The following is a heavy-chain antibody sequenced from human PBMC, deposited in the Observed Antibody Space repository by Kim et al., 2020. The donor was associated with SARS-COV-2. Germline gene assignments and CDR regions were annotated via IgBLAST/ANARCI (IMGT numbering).Heavy chain of an antibody. D-gene: IGHD3-10*01. CDR1: GFTFSSYW. J-gene: IGHJ4*02. V-gene: IGHV3-7*03. CDR2: IKQDGSEK. Sequence: GGSLRLSCAASGFTFSSYWMSWVRQAPGKGLEWVANIKQDGSEKYYVDSVKGRFTISRDNAKNSLYLQMNSLRAEDTAVYYCARARYGSGSYSFDYWGQGTLVTVSS. CDR3: ARARYGSGSYSFDY.